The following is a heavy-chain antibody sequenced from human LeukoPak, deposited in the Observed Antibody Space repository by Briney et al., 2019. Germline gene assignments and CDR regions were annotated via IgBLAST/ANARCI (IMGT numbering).Heavy chain of an antibody. CDR2: ISSNGGST. CDR3: ARGSDLGF. CDR1: GFTFSSYA. Sequence: GGSLRLSCAASGFTFSSYAMHWVRQAPGKGLEYVSAISSNGGSTYYANSVKGRFTISRDNSKNTLYLQMGSLRAEDMAVYYCARGSDLGFWGQGTLVTVSS. J-gene: IGHJ4*02. D-gene: IGHD3-10*01. V-gene: IGHV3-64*01.